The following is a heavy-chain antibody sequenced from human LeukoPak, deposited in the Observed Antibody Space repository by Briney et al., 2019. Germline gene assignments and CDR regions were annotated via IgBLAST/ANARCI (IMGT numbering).Heavy chain of an antibody. CDR1: GFTFSSYS. J-gene: IGHJ4*02. CDR3: ARDAGIAAAGTITHFDY. CDR2: ISSSSYI. Sequence: GGSLRLSCAASGFTFSSYSMNWVRQAPGKGLEWVSSISSSSYIYYADSVKGRFTISRDNAKNSLYLQMNSLRAEDTAVYYCARDAGIAAAGTITHFDYWGQGTLVNVFS. V-gene: IGHV3-21*01. D-gene: IGHD6-13*01.